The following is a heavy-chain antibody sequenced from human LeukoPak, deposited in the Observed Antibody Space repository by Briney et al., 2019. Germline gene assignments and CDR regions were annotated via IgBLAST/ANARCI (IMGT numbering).Heavy chain of an antibody. V-gene: IGHV3-23*01. CDR1: GLTFSSYA. CDR3: AKAGGASNRYYFDY. Sequence: GGSLRLSCAASGLTFSSYAMSWVRQAPGKGLEWVSAISVSGGSTYYADSVTGRFTFSRDNSKNTLYLQMNSLRAEDTAVYYCAKAGGASNRYYFDYWGQGTLVTVFS. CDR2: ISVSGGST. D-gene: IGHD1-26*01. J-gene: IGHJ4*02.